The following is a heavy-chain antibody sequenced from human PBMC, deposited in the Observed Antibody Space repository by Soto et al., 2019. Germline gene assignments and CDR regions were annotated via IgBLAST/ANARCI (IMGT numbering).Heavy chain of an antibody. CDR1: GFIFGNYM. Sequence: EVQLLESGGGLVQPGESLRLSCAFSGFIFGNYMMTLVRQAPGKGLEWVSTIRDGGESTYYADSVKGRFTISRDNSKNTLYLQMDSRGVEDTAVYYCAPHVHCSGGSCHYDAFDIRGQGTMVTVSS. CDR3: APHVHCSGGSCHYDAFDI. J-gene: IGHJ3*02. D-gene: IGHD2-15*01. V-gene: IGHV3-23*01. CDR2: IRDGGEST.